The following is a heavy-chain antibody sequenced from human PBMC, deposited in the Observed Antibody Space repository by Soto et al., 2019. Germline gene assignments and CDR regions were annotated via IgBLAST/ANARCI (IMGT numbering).Heavy chain of an antibody. J-gene: IGHJ4*02. D-gene: IGHD6-19*01. CDR2: ISYDGSNK. CDR1: GFTFSSYA. V-gene: IGHV3-30-3*01. CDR3: ARAGPPRGIAVAGSYFDY. Sequence: GGSLGLSCAASGFTFSSYAMHWVRQAPGKGLEWVAVISYDGSNKYYADSVKGRFTISRDNSKNTLYLQMNSLRAEDTAVYYCARAGPPRGIAVAGSYFDYWGQGTLVTVSS.